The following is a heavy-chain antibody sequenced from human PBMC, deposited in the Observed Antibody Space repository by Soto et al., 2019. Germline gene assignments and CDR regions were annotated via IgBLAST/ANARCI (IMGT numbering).Heavy chain of an antibody. J-gene: IGHJ4*02. CDR1: GFTFVDYA. Sequence: EVQLVESGGGLVQPGRSLRLSCAASGFTFVDYAMHWVRQAPGKGLEWVSGISWNSGSIGYADSVKGRFTISRDNAKNSLYLQINSLRAEDTALYYCAKDISNYYGSGSYFNYWGQGTLVTVSS. CDR2: ISWNSGSI. V-gene: IGHV3-9*01. D-gene: IGHD3-10*01. CDR3: AKDISNYYGSGSYFNY.